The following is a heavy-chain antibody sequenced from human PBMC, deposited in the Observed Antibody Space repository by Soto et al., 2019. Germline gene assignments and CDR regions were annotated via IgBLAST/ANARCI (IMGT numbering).Heavy chain of an antibody. CDR2: IWHDGSEE. CDR1: GFTFNNHG. Sequence: QGHLLQSGGGVVRPGRSLTLSCAASGFTFNNHGAHWVRQAPGKGLEWVAGIWHDGSEEYYADSVKGRFTISRANFKNPLSLRMNSLPVADTALYYCARDGGHCTRPTCYSGFASWGQGSLVTVSS. D-gene: IGHD2-8*01. CDR3: ARDGGHCTRPTCYSGFAS. J-gene: IGHJ5*02. V-gene: IGHV3-33*01.